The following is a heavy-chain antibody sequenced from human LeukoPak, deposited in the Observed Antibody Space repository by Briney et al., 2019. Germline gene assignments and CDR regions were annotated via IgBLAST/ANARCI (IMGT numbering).Heavy chain of an antibody. CDR1: GGSISSSSYY. D-gene: IGHD4-11*01. V-gene: IGHV4-39*07. CDR2: IYYSGST. CDR3: ARDDLQKAGAFDI. J-gene: IGHJ3*02. Sequence: SETLSLTCTVSGGSISSSSYYWGWIRQPPGKGLEWIGSIYYSGSTYYNPSLKSRVTISVDTSKNQFSLKLSSVTAADTAVYYCARDDLQKAGAFDIWGQGTMVTVSS.